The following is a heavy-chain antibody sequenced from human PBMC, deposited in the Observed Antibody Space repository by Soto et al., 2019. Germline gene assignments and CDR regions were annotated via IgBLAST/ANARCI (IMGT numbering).Heavy chain of an antibody. CDR2: INHSGST. Sequence: SETLSLTCAVYGGSFSGYYWSWIRQPPGKGLEWIGEINHSGSTNYNPSLKSRVTISVDTSKNQFSLKLSSVTAADTAVYYCARSRYYYDSSGYQLWGQGTLVTVSS. CDR1: GGSFSGYY. D-gene: IGHD3-22*01. V-gene: IGHV4-34*01. CDR3: ARSRYYYDSSGYQL. J-gene: IGHJ4*02.